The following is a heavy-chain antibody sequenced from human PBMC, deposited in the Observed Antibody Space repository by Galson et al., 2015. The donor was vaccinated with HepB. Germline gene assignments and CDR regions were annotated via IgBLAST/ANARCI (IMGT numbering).Heavy chain of an antibody. Sequence: SLRLSCAASGFTFSSYGMHWVRQAPGKGLEWVAVIWYDGSNKYYADPVKGRFTISRDNSKNTLYLQMNSLRAEDTAVYYCAREGSQAGGGLITMVRGVIGEFDPWGQGTLVTVSS. CDR2: IWYDGSNK. D-gene: IGHD3-10*01. CDR3: AREGSQAGGGLITMVRGVIGEFDP. V-gene: IGHV3-33*08. J-gene: IGHJ5*02. CDR1: GFTFSSYG.